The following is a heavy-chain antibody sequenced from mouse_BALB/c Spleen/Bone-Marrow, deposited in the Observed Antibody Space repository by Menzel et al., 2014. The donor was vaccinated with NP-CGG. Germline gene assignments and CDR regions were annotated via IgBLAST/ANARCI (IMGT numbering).Heavy chain of an antibody. CDR3: VRRAGLRRTSLGYFDV. CDR1: GFSLSSSGMG. V-gene: IGHV8-12*01. CDR2: IYWDDDK. J-gene: IGHJ1*01. D-gene: IGHD2-2*01. Sequence: QVTLKECGPGILQPSQTLILTCSFSGFSLSSSGMGVSWIRQPSGKGLEWLAVIYWDDDKRYKPSLKSRLTISKDTSXNQVFLKITGVDTADTATYYCVRRAGLRRTSLGYFDVWGAGTTVTVSS.